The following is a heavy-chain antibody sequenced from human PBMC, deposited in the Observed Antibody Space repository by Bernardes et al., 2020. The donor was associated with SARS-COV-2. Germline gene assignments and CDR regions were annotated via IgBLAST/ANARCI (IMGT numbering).Heavy chain of an antibody. CDR1: GYTFTSYG. V-gene: IGHV1-18*01. CDR2: ISTLDGNT. Sequence: ASAKVSCKASGYTFTSYGISWVRQAPGQGLEWVGWISTLDGNTNYAQKFQGRVTMTADRSTSTVYMELRSLRSDDTAVYYCAREVSHSSGTGSVYYFDYWGQGSLATVSS. J-gene: IGHJ4*02. CDR3: AREVSHSSGTGSVYYFDY. D-gene: IGHD3-10*01.